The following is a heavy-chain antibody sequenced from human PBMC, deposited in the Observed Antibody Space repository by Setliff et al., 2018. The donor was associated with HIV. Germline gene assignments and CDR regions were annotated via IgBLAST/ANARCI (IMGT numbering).Heavy chain of an antibody. V-gene: IGHV4-4*07. D-gene: IGHD3-10*01. CDR1: GGSISSYY. CDR2: IYTSGST. CDR3: ARGNRRITMVRGVSYFDY. J-gene: IGHJ4*02. Sequence: PSETLSLTCTVSGGSISSYYWSWIRQPAGKGLEWIGRIYTSGSTNYNPSLKSRVTMSVDTSKNQFSLMLSSVTAADTAVYYCARGNRRITMVRGVSYFDYWGQGTLVTVSS.